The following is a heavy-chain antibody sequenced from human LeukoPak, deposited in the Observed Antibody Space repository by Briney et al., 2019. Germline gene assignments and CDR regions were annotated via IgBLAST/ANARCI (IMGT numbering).Heavy chain of an antibody. CDR3: AREGSYSGSYYNWFDP. CDR2: INPNSGGT. D-gene: IGHD1-26*01. Sequence: ASVKVSCKASGYTFTSYYMHWVRQAPGQGLEWMGWINPNSGGTNYAQKFQGRVTMTRDTSISTAYMELSRLRSDDTAVYYCAREGSYSGSYYNWFDPWGQGTLVTVSS. V-gene: IGHV1-2*02. J-gene: IGHJ5*02. CDR1: GYTFTSYY.